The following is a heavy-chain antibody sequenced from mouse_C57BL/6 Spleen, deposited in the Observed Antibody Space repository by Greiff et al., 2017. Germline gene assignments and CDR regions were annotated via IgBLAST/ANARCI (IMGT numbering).Heavy chain of an antibody. J-gene: IGHJ4*01. CDR2: IYPGSGNT. CDR3: ARGKNDLLEDYYAMDY. CDR1: GYTFTDYY. Sequence: QVQLKESGAELVRPGASVKLSCKASGYTFTDYYINWVKQRPGQGLEWIARIYPGSGNTYYNEKFKGKATLTAEKSSSTAYMQLSSLTSEDSAVYFGARGKNDLLEDYYAMDYWGQGTSVTVSS. V-gene: IGHV1-76*01. D-gene: IGHD2-1*01.